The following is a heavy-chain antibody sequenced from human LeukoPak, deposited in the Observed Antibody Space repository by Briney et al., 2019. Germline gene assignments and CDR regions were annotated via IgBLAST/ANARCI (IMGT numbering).Heavy chain of an antibody. D-gene: IGHD6-13*01. Sequence: AVKVSCKASGGTFSSYAISWVRQAPGQGLEWMGGIIPIFGTANYAQKFQGRVTITADESTSTAYMELSSLRSEDTAVYYCARGGSGIASAGSVNWGQGTLVTVSS. CDR3: ARGGSGIASAGSVN. CDR1: GGTFSSYA. J-gene: IGHJ4*02. V-gene: IGHV1-69*01. CDR2: IIPIFGTA.